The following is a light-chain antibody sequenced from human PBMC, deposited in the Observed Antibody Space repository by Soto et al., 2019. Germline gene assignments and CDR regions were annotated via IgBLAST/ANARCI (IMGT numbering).Light chain of an antibody. V-gene: IGKV3-20*01. J-gene: IGKJ4*01. CDR3: QQYGSSPPEVT. CDR2: GAS. Sequence: EIVLTQSPGTLSLSPGERATLSCRASQSVPSNYLAWYQQKPGQAPRPLIYGASFRATGIPDRFSGSGSGTDFTLTISRLGPEDFAVYYCQQYGSSPPEVTFGGGTKVDIK. CDR1: QSVPSNY.